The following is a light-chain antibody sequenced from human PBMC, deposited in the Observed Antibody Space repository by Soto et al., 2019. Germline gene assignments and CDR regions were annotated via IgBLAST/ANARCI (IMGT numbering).Light chain of an antibody. J-gene: IGKJ1*01. CDR1: QGVDNY. Sequence: EIVLTQSPGTLSLSPGERATLSCRASQGVDNYLAWYQQKPVQAPRLLIYGASSRATGIPDRFSGSGYGTDFTLTISRLEPEDFAVYYCHQYGVSPVTFAQGTTVEIK. V-gene: IGKV3-20*01. CDR2: GAS. CDR3: HQYGVSPVT.